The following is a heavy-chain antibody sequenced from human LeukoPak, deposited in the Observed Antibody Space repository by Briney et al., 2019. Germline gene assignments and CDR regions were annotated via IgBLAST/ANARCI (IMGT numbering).Heavy chain of an antibody. CDR3: TRSGYCSSTSCYSVV. D-gene: IGHD2-2*01. J-gene: IGHJ4*02. Sequence: GGSLRLSCTASGFTFGDYAMSWVRQAPGKGLEWVGFIRSKAYGGTTEYAASVKGRFTISRDDSKSIAYLRMNSLKTEDTAVYYCTRSGYCSSTSCYSVVWGQGTLVTVSS. V-gene: IGHV3-49*04. CDR2: IRSKAYGGTT. CDR1: GFTFGDYA.